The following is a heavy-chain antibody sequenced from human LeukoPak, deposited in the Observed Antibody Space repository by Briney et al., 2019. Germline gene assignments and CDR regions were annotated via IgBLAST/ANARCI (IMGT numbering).Heavy chain of an antibody. D-gene: IGHD5-18*01. CDR2: INHSGST. V-gene: IGHV4-34*01. J-gene: IGHJ5*02. CDR1: GGSFSGYY. Sequence: SETLSLTCAVYGGSFSGYYWSWIRQPPGKGLEWIGEINHSGSTNYNPSLKSRVTISVDTSKNQFSLKLNSVTAADTAVYYCARGLQLWLRGVWYWFDPWGQGTLVTVSS. CDR3: ARGLQLWLRGVWYWFDP.